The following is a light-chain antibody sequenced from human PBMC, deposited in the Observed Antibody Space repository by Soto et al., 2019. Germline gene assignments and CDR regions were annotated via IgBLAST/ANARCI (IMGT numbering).Light chain of an antibody. CDR3: QSYDRSLRTYV. V-gene: IGLV1-40*01. Sequence: QSVLTQPPSVSGAPGQRVTISCSGSSSNIWAGYDVNWYRQLPGTAPKLLIYGNSDRPSGVPDRFSGSKSGTSASLAITGLQAEDEDDYFCQSYDRSLRTYVFGTATKLTVL. J-gene: IGLJ1*01. CDR2: GNS. CDR1: SSNIWAGYD.